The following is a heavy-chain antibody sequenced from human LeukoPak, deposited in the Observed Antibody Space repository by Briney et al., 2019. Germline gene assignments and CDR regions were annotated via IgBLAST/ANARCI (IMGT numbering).Heavy chain of an antibody. CDR2: IWYDGSNK. D-gene: IGHD3-9*01. CDR3: ARASADLRYFDWLLNWFDP. V-gene: IGHV3-33*01. Sequence: GGSLRLSCAASRFTFSSYGMHWVRQARGKGLEWVAVIWYDGSNKYYADSVKGRFTISRDNSKNTLYLQMNSLRAEDTAVYYCARASADLRYFDWLLNWFDPWGQGTLVTVSS. J-gene: IGHJ5*02. CDR1: RFTFSSYG.